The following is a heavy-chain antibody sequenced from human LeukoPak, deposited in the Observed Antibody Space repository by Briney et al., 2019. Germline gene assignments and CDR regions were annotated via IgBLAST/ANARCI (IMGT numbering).Heavy chain of an antibody. CDR3: VRYHWNDY. J-gene: IGHJ4*02. V-gene: IGHV3-7*01. D-gene: IGHD1-1*01. CDR2: IKQDGSEK. Sequence: AGGSLRLSCVDSGLSFNTYAMHWVRQAPGKGLEWVANIKQDGSEKYYVDSVKGRFTISRDNAKNSLYLQMNSLRAEDTAVYYCVRYHWNDYWGQGTLVTVSS. CDR1: GLSFNTYA.